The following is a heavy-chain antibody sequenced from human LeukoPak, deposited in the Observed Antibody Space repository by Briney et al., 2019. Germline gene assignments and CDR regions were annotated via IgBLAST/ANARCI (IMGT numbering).Heavy chain of an antibody. CDR1: GFTVSSTY. D-gene: IGHD2-21*01. J-gene: IGHJ4*02. CDR2: VYKDGKI. CDR3: ASRHCSGGDCYFAGADPFDH. Sequence: GRSLRLSCAASGFTVSSTYMSWVRQSPGKGLEWVSVVYKDGKIFYIDSVKGRFAISRDTSKNTVYLQMNNLRAEDTAVYYCASRHCSGGDCYFAGADPFDHWGQGTLVTVSS. V-gene: IGHV3-53*01.